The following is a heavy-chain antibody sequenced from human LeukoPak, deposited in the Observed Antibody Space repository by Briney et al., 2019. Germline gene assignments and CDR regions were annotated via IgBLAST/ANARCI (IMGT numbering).Heavy chain of an antibody. D-gene: IGHD2-15*01. J-gene: IGHJ5*02. CDR3: ARGGGTATRYNWFDP. V-gene: IGHV4-31*03. CDR1: GGSISSGGYY. CDR2: IYYSGST. Sequence: PSETLSLTCTVTGGSISSGGYYWSWIRQHPGKGLEWIGYIYYSGSTYYNPSLKSRVTISVDTSKNQFSLKLSSVTAADTAVYYCARGGGTATRYNWFDPWGQGTLVTVSS.